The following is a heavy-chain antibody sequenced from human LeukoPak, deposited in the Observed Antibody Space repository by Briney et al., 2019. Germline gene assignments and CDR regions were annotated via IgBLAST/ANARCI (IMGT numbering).Heavy chain of an antibody. CDR3: ARAEYYYDSSGYVHFDY. Sequence: LTGGSLRLSCAASGFTFSSYWMHWVRQAPGKGLVWVSRINSDGSSTSYADSVKGRFTISRDNAKNTLYLQMNSLRADDTAVYYCARAEYYYDSSGYVHFDYWGQGTLVTVSS. D-gene: IGHD3-22*01. V-gene: IGHV3-74*01. J-gene: IGHJ4*02. CDR1: GFTFSSYW. CDR2: INSDGSST.